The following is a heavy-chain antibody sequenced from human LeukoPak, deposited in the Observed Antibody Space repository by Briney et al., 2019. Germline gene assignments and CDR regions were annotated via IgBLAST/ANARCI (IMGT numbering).Heavy chain of an antibody. CDR3: AKIAATGYFDD. CDR2: INHSGST. J-gene: IGHJ4*02. D-gene: IGHD6-13*01. CDR1: GGSFSGYD. V-gene: IGHV4-34*01. Sequence: SETLSLTCAVYGGSFSGYDWSWLRQSPGKGLEWIGEINHSGSTNYNPSLKSRVTISIDTSKNQFSLKLSSVTAADTAVYYCAKIAATGYFDDWGQGTLVSVSS.